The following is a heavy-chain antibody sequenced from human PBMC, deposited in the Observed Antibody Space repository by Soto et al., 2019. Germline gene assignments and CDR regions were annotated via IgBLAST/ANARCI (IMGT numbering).Heavy chain of an antibody. CDR3: ARASASSKLWGVVVN. Sequence: QVQLQESGPGLVKPSGTLSLTCALSGASIITDNWWSWVRQPPGKEMEWIGEIYHSGNTNFNPSVKSRVTISVDTSKDQLALTVSSVAAADMAFYYCARASASSKLWGVVVNWGQGTLVTVSS. J-gene: IGHJ4*02. CDR1: GASIITDNW. V-gene: IGHV4-4*02. CDR2: IYHSGNT. D-gene: IGHD3-16*02.